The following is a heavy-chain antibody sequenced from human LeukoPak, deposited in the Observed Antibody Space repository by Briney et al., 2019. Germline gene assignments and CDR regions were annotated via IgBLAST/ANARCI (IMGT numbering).Heavy chain of an antibody. Sequence: ASVTVSCTASGYTFNNYYIHWLRQAPGQGLEWMGWINPNSGATNYVQSFKGRVTMTRDTTSSTVYMELSTLRSDDTAVYYCARTRGSHISMAYLDYWGQGTLVTVSS. D-gene: IGHD2/OR15-2a*01. CDR3: ARTRGSHISMAYLDY. J-gene: IGHJ4*02. CDR1: GYTFNNYY. CDR2: INPNSGAT. V-gene: IGHV1-2*02.